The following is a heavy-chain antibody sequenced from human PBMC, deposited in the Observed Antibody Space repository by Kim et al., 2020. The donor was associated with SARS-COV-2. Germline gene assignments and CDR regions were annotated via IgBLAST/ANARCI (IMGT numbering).Heavy chain of an antibody. J-gene: IGHJ3*01. D-gene: IGHD1-20*01. CDR3: AKDLSPLGIIAHGDAFDL. V-gene: IGHV3-43*01. Sequence: GGSLRLSCAASDFTFQDYTMHWVRQVPGKTLEWVSHISWDGGYTHYADFVKGRFTISRDDSKNSLYLQMNSLTTEDTAFYYCAKDLSPLGIIAHGDAFDLGGQGTTVTVSS. CDR1: DFTFQDYT. CDR2: ISWDGGYT.